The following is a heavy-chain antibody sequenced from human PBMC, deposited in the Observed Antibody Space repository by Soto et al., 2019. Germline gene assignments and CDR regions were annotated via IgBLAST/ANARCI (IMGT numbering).Heavy chain of an antibody. V-gene: IGHV1-24*01. D-gene: IGHD3-16*02. Sequence: KGLEWMGGFDPEDGETIYAQKFQGRVTMTEDTSTDTAYMELSSLRSEDTAVYYCATGSYIWGSYRPSALDYWGQGTLVTVSS. J-gene: IGHJ4*02. CDR3: ATGSYIWGSYRPSALDY. CDR2: FDPEDGET.